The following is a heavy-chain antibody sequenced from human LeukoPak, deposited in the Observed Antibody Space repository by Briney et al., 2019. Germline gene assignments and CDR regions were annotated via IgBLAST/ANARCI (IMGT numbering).Heavy chain of an antibody. CDR1: AHTFTRYA. CDR2: VYAGNGNT. CDR3: VRGLRDGFNPGYSDY. D-gene: IGHD5-24*01. V-gene: IGHV1-3*01. J-gene: IGHJ4*02. Sequence: ASVKVSCKTSAHTFTRYAMHWVRQAPGQRLEWMGWVYAGNGNTKYSPRFQGRVTITRDTSANKAYMELSSLTSEDTAVYYCVRGLRDGFNPGYSDYWGQGTLVTVSS.